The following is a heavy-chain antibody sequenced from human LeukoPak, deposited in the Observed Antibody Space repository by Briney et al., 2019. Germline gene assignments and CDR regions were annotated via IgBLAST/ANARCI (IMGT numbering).Heavy chain of an antibody. CDR1: GFTFSSYT. Sequence: GGSLRLSCEVSGFTFSSYTMHWVRQAPGKGLEWVAFISYDGSRKYYADSVKGRFTISRDNSKNTLYLQMNSLRGEDTAVYYCARDGPYGDLRYYFDYWGQGTLVTVSS. CDR2: ISYDGSRK. V-gene: IGHV3-30-3*01. D-gene: IGHD4-17*01. CDR3: ARDGPYGDLRYYFDY. J-gene: IGHJ4*02.